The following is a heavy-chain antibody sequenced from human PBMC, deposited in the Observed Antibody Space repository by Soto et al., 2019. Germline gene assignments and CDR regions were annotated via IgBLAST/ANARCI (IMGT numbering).Heavy chain of an antibody. V-gene: IGHV3-30*18. CDR1: GFTFSSYG. CDR2: ISYDGSNK. J-gene: IGHJ6*02. D-gene: IGHD6-6*01. CDR3: AKDQRAARIYYYGMDV. Sequence: GGSLRLSCAASGFTFSSYGMHWVRQAPGKGLEWVAVISYDGSNKYYADSVKGRFTISRDNSKNTLYLQMNSLRAEDTAVYYCAKDQRAARIYYYGMDVWGQGTTVTVYS.